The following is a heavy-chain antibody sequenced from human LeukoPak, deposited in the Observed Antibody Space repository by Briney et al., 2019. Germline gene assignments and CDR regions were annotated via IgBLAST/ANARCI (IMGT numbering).Heavy chain of an antibody. CDR2: IYYSGST. Sequence: SETLSLTCTVSGGSISSGGYYWSWIRQHPGKGLEWIGYIYYSGSTNYNPSLKGRVTISVDTSKNQFSLKLSSVTAADTAVYYCARSSTTTKYYYYGMDVWGLGTTVTVSS. CDR3: ARSSTTTKYYYYGMDV. J-gene: IGHJ6*02. CDR1: GGSISSGGYY. V-gene: IGHV4-61*08. D-gene: IGHD2/OR15-2a*01.